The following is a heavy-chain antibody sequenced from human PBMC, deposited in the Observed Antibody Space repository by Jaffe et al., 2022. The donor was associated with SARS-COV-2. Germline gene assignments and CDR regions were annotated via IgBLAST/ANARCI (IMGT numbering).Heavy chain of an antibody. CDR2: ISWNSGSI. CDR3: ATSQLWYGGIDY. D-gene: IGHD5-18*01. CDR1: GFTFDDYA. V-gene: IGHV3-9*01. J-gene: IGHJ4*02. Sequence: EVQLVESGGGLVQPGRSLRLSCAASGFTFDDYAMHWVRQAPGKGLEWVSGISWNSGSIGYADSVKGRFTISRDNAKNSLYLQMNSLRAEDTALYYCATSQLWYGGIDYWGQGTLVTVSS.